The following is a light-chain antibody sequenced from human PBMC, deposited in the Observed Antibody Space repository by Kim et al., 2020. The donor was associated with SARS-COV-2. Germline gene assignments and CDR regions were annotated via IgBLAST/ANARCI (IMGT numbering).Light chain of an antibody. CDR1: KLGDKY. Sequence: SYELTQPPSVSVSPGQTASITCSGSKLGDKYAYWYQKKSGQSPVLVIYQHTKRPSGISQRFSGSSSGNTATLTISRAQTMDEADYYCQAWDSSTAVFGGG. V-gene: IGLV3-1*01. CDR2: QHT. CDR3: QAWDSSTAV. J-gene: IGLJ3*02.